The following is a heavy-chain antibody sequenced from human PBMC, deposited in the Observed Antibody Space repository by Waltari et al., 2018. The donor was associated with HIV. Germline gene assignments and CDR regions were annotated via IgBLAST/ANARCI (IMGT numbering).Heavy chain of an antibody. J-gene: IGHJ6*02. CDR2: IDPGDSDT. CDR1: GYSFTSYW. V-gene: IGHV5-51*01. Sequence: EVQLVQSGAEVKKPGESLKISCKGSGYSFTSYWIGWVRQMPGKGLEWMGIIDPGDSDTRYSPSFQGQVTISADKSISTAYLQWSSLKASDTAMYYCARFSHYGDYEDYYYGMDVWGQGTTVTVSS. D-gene: IGHD4-17*01. CDR3: ARFSHYGDYEDYYYGMDV.